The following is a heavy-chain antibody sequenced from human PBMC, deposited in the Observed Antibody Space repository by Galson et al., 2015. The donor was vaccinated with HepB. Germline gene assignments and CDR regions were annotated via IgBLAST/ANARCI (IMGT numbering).Heavy chain of an antibody. D-gene: IGHD3-10*02. CDR2: ISVRGTTI. CDR3: ARGGLVVQ. J-gene: IGHJ4*02. V-gene: IGHV3-11*01. CDR1: GFTFSEYY. Sequence: SLRLSCAGSGFTFSEYYMTWIRQAPGKGLESVACISVRGTTIYYADAVKGRFTISRDNAKNSLFLQMNSLRPEDTAVYYCARGGLVVQWGQGTQVTVSS.